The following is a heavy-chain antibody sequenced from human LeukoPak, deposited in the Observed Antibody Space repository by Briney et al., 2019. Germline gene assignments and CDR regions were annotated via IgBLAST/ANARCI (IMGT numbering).Heavy chain of an antibody. CDR1: GYSFTSYW. CDR3: ARSGYRDYVRFDP. D-gene: IGHD4-17*01. Sequence: GESLKISCKGSGYSFTSYWIGWVGQLPGKGREWMGIIYPGDSDTRYSPSFQGQVTISADKSISTAYLQWSSLKASDTAMYYCARSGYRDYVRFDPWGQGTLVTVSS. CDR2: IYPGDSDT. V-gene: IGHV5-51*01. J-gene: IGHJ5*02.